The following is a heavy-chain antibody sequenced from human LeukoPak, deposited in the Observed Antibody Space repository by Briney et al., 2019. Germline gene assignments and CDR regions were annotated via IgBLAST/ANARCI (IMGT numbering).Heavy chain of an antibody. V-gene: IGHV3-30*04. D-gene: IGHD5-12*01. Sequence: GGSLRLSCAASGFTISSYAMHWVRQAPGKGLEWVAVMSYDGSNKYYADSVKGRFTISRDNSKNTLYLQMNSLRAEDTAVYYCARGYSGYDPFDYWGQGTLVTVSS. CDR3: ARGYSGYDPFDY. CDR1: GFTISSYA. J-gene: IGHJ4*02. CDR2: MSYDGSNK.